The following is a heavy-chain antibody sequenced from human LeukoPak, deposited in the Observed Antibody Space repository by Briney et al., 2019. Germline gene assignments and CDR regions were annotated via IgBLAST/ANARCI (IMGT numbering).Heavy chain of an antibody. CDR2: ISVDGESA. CDR1: GFSVSSFG. J-gene: IGHJ4*02. CDR3: AQGYLSGWYPY. Sequence: GGSLRLSCAVSGFSVSSFGMSWIRQAPGKGLEWISAISVDGESAYYADSVKGRFIISRDNSKNTLYLQLSSLRAEDTAVYYCAQGYLSGWYPYWGLGSLVSVSS. D-gene: IGHD6-19*01. V-gene: IGHV3-23*01.